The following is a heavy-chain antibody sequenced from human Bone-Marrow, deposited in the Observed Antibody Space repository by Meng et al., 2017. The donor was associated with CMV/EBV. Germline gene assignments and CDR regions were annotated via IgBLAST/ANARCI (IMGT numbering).Heavy chain of an antibody. CDR2: ISYDGSNK. V-gene: IGHV3-30*04. J-gene: IGHJ5*02. CDR3: ARGEGGFWSGYSGSNWFDP. Sequence: GESLKISCAASGFTFSSYAMHWVRQAPGKGLEWVAVISYDGSNKYYADSVKGRFTISRDNSKNTLYLQMNSLRAEDTAVYYCARGEGGFWSGYSGSNWFDPWGQGTLVTVSS. CDR1: GFTFSSYA. D-gene: IGHD3-3*01.